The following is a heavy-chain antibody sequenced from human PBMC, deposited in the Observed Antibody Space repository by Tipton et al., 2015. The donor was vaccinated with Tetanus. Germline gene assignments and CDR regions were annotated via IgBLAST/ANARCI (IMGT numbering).Heavy chain of an antibody. CDR3: ARLGGIAAAGEDFDY. Sequence: TLSLTCTVSGGSISSGGYYWSWIRQHPGKGLEWIGYIYYSGSTYYNPSLKSRVTISVDTSKNQFSLKLSSVTAADTAVYYCARLGGIAAAGEDFDYWGQGTLVTVSS. J-gene: IGHJ4*02. CDR2: IYYSGST. D-gene: IGHD6-13*01. CDR1: GGSISSGGYY. V-gene: IGHV4-31*03.